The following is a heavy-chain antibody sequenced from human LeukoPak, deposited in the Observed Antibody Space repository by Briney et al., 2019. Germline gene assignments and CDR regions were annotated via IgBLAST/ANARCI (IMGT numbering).Heavy chain of an antibody. CDR2: IFYSGTT. CDR1: GXSISSGSYY. Sequence: PSETLSLTCTVSGXSISSGSYYWGWIRQPPGKGLEWIGSIFYSGTTYYNPSLRSRVTISVDSSKNQFSLKLSSVTAADTAVYYCARQWKDFDYWGQGTLVTVSS. CDR3: ARQWKDFDY. J-gene: IGHJ4*02. V-gene: IGHV4-39*01. D-gene: IGHD1-1*01.